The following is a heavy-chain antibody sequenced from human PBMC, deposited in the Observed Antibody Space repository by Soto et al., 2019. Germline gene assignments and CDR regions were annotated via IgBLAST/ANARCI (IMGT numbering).Heavy chain of an antibody. J-gene: IGHJ6*02. CDR2: ISGSGGST. V-gene: IGHV3-23*01. CDR3: AQRGSGYEFYYCYGMDV. Sequence: EVQLLESGGGLVQPGGSLRLSCAASGFTFSSYAMSWVRQAPGKGLEWVSAISGSGGSTYYADSVKGRFTISRDNSKNTLYLQMNSLRAEDTAVYYCAQRGSGYEFYYCYGMDVWGQGTTVTVSS. D-gene: IGHD3-3*01. CDR1: GFTFSSYA.